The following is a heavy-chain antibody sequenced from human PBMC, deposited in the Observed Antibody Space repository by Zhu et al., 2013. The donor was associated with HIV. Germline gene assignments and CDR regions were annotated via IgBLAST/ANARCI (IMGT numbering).Heavy chain of an antibody. D-gene: IGHD4-17*01. V-gene: IGHV1-69*01. J-gene: IGHJ6*02. Sequence: QVQLVQSGAEVKKPGSSVKVSCKASGGTFSSYAISWVRQAPGQGLEWMGGIIPIFGTANYAQKFQGRVTITADESTSTAYMELSSLRSEDTAVYYCGFGTTTVVTPGYYYGMDVWGQGTTVTVSS. CDR1: GGTFSSYA. CDR2: IIPIFGTA. CDR3: GFGTTTVVTPGYYYGMDV.